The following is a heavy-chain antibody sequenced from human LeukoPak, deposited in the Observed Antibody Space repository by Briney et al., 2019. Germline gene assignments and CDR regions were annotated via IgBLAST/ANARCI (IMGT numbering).Heavy chain of an antibody. CDR1: GGSFSGYY. V-gene: IGHV4-34*01. J-gene: IGHJ4*02. CDR3: ARHEEYSYGYVY. D-gene: IGHD5-18*01. CDR2: INHSGST. Sequence: SETLSLTCAVYGGSFSGYYWSWIRQPPGKGLEWIGEINHSGSTNYNPSLKSRVTISVDTSKNQFSLKLSSVTAADTAVYYCARHEEYSYGYVYWGQGTLVTVSS.